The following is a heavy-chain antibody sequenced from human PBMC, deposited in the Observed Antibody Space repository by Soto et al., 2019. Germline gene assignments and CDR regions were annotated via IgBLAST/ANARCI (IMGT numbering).Heavy chain of an antibody. CDR3: ASDEGYSSSGYEGYFDY. CDR1: VVTVSSRSAA. Sequence: PSQTLSLTCAISVVTVSSRSAAWNWICQSPSRGLGWLGRTDYMSKWYNDYAVSVKSRITINPDTSKNQFSLQLNSVTPEDTAVYYCASDEGYSSSGYEGYFDYWGQGTLVTVSS. J-gene: IGHJ4*02. CDR2: TDYMSKWYN. D-gene: IGHD6-13*01. V-gene: IGHV6-1*01.